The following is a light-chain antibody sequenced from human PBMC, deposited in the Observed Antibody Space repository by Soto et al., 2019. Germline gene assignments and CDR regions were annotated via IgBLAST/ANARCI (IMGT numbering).Light chain of an antibody. CDR2: EVF. Sequence: QSALTQPPSASGSPGESVTISCSGTSSDVGGYNFVSWYQQLPGKVPKLMIYEVFKRPSGVPDRFSGSKSGNAASLTVSGLQAEDEADYYCSSYSGSDNFVVFGGGTQLTVL. J-gene: IGLJ2*01. CDR1: SSDVGGYNF. V-gene: IGLV2-8*01. CDR3: SSYSGSDNFVV.